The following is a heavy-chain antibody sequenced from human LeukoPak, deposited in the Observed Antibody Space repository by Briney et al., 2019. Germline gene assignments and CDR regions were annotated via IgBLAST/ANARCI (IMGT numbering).Heavy chain of an antibody. Sequence: PGGSLRLSCAASGFTFSSYAMSWVRQAPGKGLEWVSAISGSGGSTYYADSVKGRFTISRDDSKNTLYLQMNSLRVEDTAVYYCAKDAITMVRGVNNYYYYGMDVWGQGTTVTVSS. CDR3: AKDAITMVRGVNNYYYYGMDV. D-gene: IGHD3-10*01. CDR2: ISGSGGST. J-gene: IGHJ6*02. V-gene: IGHV3-23*01. CDR1: GFTFSSYA.